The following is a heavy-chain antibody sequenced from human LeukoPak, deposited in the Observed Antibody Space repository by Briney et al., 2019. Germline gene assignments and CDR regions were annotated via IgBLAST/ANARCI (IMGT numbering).Heavy chain of an antibody. Sequence: SETLSLTCTVSGGSISSSSYYWGWIRQPPGKGLEWIGSIYYSGSTYYNPSLKSRVTISVDTSKNQFSLKLSSVTAADTAVYYCARENGYYGSGSYYGYWGQGTLVTVSS. CDR2: IYYSGST. V-gene: IGHV4-39*07. D-gene: IGHD3-10*01. J-gene: IGHJ4*02. CDR1: GGSISSSSYY. CDR3: ARENGYYGSGSYYGY.